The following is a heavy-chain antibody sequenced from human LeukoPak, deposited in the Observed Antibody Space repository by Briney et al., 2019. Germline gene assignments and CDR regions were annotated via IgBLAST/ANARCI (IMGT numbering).Heavy chain of an antibody. D-gene: IGHD6-19*01. V-gene: IGHV1-46*01. CDR3: ARQRPPGIAVAGTKLAAFDI. Sequence: ASVKVSCKASGYTFTSYYMHWVRQAPGQGLEWMGIINPSGGSTSYAQKFQGRVTMTRDTSISTAYMELSRLRSDDTAVYYCARQRPPGIAVAGTKLAAFDIWGQGTMVTVSS. CDR1: GYTFTSYY. CDR2: INPSGGST. J-gene: IGHJ3*02.